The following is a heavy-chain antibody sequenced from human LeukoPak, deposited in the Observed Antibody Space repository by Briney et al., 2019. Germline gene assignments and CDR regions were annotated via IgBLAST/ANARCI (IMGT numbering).Heavy chain of an antibody. D-gene: IGHD6-6*01. CDR1: GDSVSTNLYY. Sequence: SETLSLTCTVSGDSVSTNLYYWGWIRQPPGKGLEWIGNLFHSWTTYYNPSLKSRVSISVDTSKNQFSLKLNSVTAADTAVYYCARQGYGRSSFFDHWGQGTLVTVSS. CDR3: ARQGYGRSSFFDH. V-gene: IGHV4-39*01. CDR2: LFHSWTT. J-gene: IGHJ4*02.